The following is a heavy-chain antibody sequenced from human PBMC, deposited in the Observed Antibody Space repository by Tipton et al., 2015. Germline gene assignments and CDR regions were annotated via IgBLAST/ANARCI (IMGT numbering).Heavy chain of an antibody. CDR1: GGSFSGYY. V-gene: IGHV4-59*01. Sequence: TLSLTCAVYGGSFSGYYWSWIRQPPGMRLEWIGYIDFRGSTEYNPSLKSRVSISVDTSKNQFSLRLNSVTAADTAVYYCARAGSGWYGSYYFDYWGQGTLVTVSS. CDR2: IDFRGST. J-gene: IGHJ4*02. CDR3: ARAGSGWYGSYYFDY. D-gene: IGHD6-19*01.